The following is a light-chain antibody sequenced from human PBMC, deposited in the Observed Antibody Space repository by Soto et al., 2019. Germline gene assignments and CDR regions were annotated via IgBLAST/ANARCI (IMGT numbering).Light chain of an antibody. CDR3: QQYNSYSRT. CDR1: QTISSR. V-gene: IGKV1-5*03. CDR2: KAS. Sequence: IQMTQSPSTLSASVGDRVTITFRASQTISSRLAWYQQKPGKAPKLLIYKASSLESGVPSRFSGSGSGTEFTLTISSLQPDDFATYYCQQYNSYSRTFGQGTKVDIK. J-gene: IGKJ1*01.